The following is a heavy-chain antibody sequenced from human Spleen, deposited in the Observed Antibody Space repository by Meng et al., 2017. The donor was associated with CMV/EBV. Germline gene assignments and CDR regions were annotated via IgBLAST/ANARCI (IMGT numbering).Heavy chain of an antibody. Sequence: FAIKFIDYTMNWVSQATGKGLEWVSSIRSGGSLKYQADSMKGRFTISRDNAKNSLFLQMNSLRVEDTAMYFCVRGGDHCTTTSCFHWGQGALVTVSS. J-gene: IGHJ4*02. D-gene: IGHD2-2*01. CDR3: VRGGDHCTTTSCFH. CDR1: AIKFIDYT. V-gene: IGHV3-21*01. CDR2: IRSGGSLK.